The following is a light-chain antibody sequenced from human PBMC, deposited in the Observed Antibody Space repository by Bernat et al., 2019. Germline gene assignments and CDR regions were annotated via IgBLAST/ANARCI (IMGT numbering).Light chain of an antibody. Sequence: GDRVNITCRASQVIGSYLAWYQQKLGEAPNLLIYGAATLQSGVPSRFSGSGLGTEFSLTISSLQPEDSATYYCQQLDNFPITFGQGTRLEIK. CDR3: QQLDNFPIT. CDR1: QVIGSY. CDR2: GAA. V-gene: IGKV1-9*01. J-gene: IGKJ5*01.